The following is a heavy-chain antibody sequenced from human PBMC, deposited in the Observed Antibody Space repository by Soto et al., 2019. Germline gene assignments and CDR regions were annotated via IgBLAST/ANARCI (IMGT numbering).Heavy chain of an antibody. D-gene: IGHD3-10*01. J-gene: IGHJ4*02. CDR1: GFTFSSYA. CDR3: ARPDYGSGSYPDY. V-gene: IGHV3-30-3*01. CDR2: ISYDGSNK. Sequence: QVQLVESGGGVVQPGRSLRLSCAASGFTFSSYAMQWVRRAPGKGLEWVAVISYDGSNKYYADSVKGRFTISRDNSKNTLYLQMNSLRAEDTAVYYCARPDYGSGSYPDYWGQGTLVTVSS.